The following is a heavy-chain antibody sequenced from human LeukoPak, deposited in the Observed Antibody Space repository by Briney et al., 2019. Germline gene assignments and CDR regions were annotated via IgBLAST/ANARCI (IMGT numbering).Heavy chain of an antibody. J-gene: IGHJ6*02. Sequence: SETLSLTCTVSGGSISSYYWSWIRQPPGKGLEWIGYIYYSGSTNYNPSLKSRVTISVDTSKNQFSLKLNSVTAADTAVYYCARDRITMVRGALRYYGMDVWGQGTTVPVSS. CDR2: IYYSGST. CDR1: GGSISSYY. CDR3: ARDRITMVRGALRYYGMDV. D-gene: IGHD3-10*01. V-gene: IGHV4-59*01.